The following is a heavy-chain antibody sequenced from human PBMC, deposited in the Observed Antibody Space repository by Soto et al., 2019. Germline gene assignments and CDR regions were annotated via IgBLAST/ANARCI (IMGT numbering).Heavy chain of an antibody. Sequence: PSQTLSLTCAISGDSVSSNSAAWNWIRQSPARGLEWLGRTYYRSKWYNDYAVSVKSRITINPDTSKNQFSLRLDSVTPEDTAVYYCASVDGEYSSAYYYYGMDVGSQGTTVTVSS. D-gene: IGHD6-19*01. J-gene: IGHJ6*02. CDR1: GDSVSSNSAA. CDR2: TYYRSKWYN. CDR3: ASVDGEYSSAYYYYGMDV. V-gene: IGHV6-1*01.